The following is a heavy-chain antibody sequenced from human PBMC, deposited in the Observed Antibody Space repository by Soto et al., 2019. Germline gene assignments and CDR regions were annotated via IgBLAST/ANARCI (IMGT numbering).Heavy chain of an antibody. J-gene: IGHJ4*02. V-gene: IGHV4-39*01. D-gene: IGHD6-13*01. CDR3: ARNPRAAAGDY. CDR1: GGSISSSSYY. Sequence: PSETLSLTCTVSGGSISSSSYYWGWIRQPPGKGLEWIGSIYYSGSTYYNPSLKSRVTISVDTYKNQFSLKLSSVTATDTAVYYCARNPRAAAGDYWGQGTLVTVSS. CDR2: IYYSGST.